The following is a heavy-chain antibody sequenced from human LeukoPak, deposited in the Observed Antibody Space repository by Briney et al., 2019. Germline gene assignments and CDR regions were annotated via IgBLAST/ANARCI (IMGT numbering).Heavy chain of an antibody. CDR2: IYPGDSDT. CDR3: ARFGGMYRDGNKEFFLDY. D-gene: IGHD5-24*01. V-gene: IGHV5-51*01. Sequence: GESLKISCKGSGYSFTSYWIGWVRQMPGKGLEWMGIIYPGDSDTRYSPSFQGPVTISADKSISTAYLQWSSLKASDTAMYYCARFGGMYRDGNKEFFLDYGGKGPLVTVSS. J-gene: IGHJ4*02. CDR1: GYSFTSYW.